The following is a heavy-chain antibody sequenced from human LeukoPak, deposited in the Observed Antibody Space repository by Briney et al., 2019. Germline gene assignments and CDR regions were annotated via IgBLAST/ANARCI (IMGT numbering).Heavy chain of an antibody. CDR1: GFTFSSYA. CDR3: ARDILYYDILTGYYKWDPSDY. Sequence: PGRSLRLSCAASGFTFSSYAMHWVRQAPGKGLEWVAVISYDGSNKYYADSVKGRFTISRDNSKNTLYLQMNSLRAEDTAVYYCARDILYYDILTGYYKWDPSDYWGQGTLVTVSS. CDR2: ISYDGSNK. J-gene: IGHJ4*02. V-gene: IGHV3-30-3*01. D-gene: IGHD3-9*01.